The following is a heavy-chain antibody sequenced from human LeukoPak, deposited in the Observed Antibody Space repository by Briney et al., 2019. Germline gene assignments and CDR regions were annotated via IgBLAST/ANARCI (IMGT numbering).Heavy chain of an antibody. CDR1: GFSFSSYS. Sequence: GGSLRLSCAASGFSFSSYSMNWVRQAPGKGLERVSSISSSSSYIYYADSVKGRFTISRDNSKNTLYLQMNSLRAEDTAVYYCAKDLDIVVVPAAPHDAFDIWGQGTMVTVSS. J-gene: IGHJ3*02. CDR2: ISSSSSYI. V-gene: IGHV3-21*01. CDR3: AKDLDIVVVPAAPHDAFDI. D-gene: IGHD2-2*01.